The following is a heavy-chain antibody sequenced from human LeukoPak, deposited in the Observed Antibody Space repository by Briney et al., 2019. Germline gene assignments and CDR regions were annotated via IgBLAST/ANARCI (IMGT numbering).Heavy chain of an antibody. D-gene: IGHD1-20*01. Sequence: SETLSLTCTVSGGSISSSSYYWGWIRQPPGKGLEWIGSIYYSGSTYYNPSLKSRVTISVDTSKNQFSLKLSSVTAADTAVYYCARRPITGTPRGYYFDYWGQGTLVTVSS. J-gene: IGHJ4*02. CDR1: GGSISSSSYY. CDR2: IYYSGST. V-gene: IGHV4-39*01. CDR3: ARRPITGTPRGYYFDY.